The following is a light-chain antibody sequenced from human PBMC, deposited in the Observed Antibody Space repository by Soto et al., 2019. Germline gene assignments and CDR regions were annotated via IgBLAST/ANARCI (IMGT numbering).Light chain of an antibody. J-gene: IGLJ2*01. CDR2: LNNDGSH. V-gene: IGLV4-69*01. Sequence: QPVLTQSPSASASLGASVKLTCTLSSGHSSYAIAWHQKQPGKGPRYLMDLNNDGSHTNGDGIPDRFSGSSSGAERYLTIASLQSEDEADYYCQTWGTGILVFGGGTKVTVL. CDR3: QTWGTGILV. CDR1: SGHSSYA.